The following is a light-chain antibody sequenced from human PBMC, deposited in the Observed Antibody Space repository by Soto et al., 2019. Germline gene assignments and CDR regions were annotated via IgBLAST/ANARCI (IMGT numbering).Light chain of an antibody. CDR2: SAS. CDR1: RGISSY. CDR3: QQLNSYPQT. Sequence: STQSPSSLSASVGDRVTIPCQASRGISSYLAWYQQKPGKPPKLLFYSASTLQSGVPSRFSGSGSGPDFTLTISSLQPEDSATYFCQQLNSYPQTFGQGTRLEVK. V-gene: IGKV1-9*01. J-gene: IGKJ5*01.